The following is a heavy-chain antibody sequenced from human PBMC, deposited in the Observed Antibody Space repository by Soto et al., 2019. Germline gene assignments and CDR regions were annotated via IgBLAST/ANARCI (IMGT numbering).Heavy chain of an antibody. Sequence: SETLSLTCAVYCGSFSGHSWTWIRQSPGKGLEWIGDINHSGRVNYSPSLKSRVTISLDTSKNQFSLTLSAVTAADTAMYYCSTRAYDTNGYYRFDPWGQGTLVTVSS. V-gene: IGHV4-34*01. J-gene: IGHJ5*01. CDR1: CGSFSGHS. CDR2: INHSGRV. D-gene: IGHD3-22*01. CDR3: STRAYDTNGYYRFDP.